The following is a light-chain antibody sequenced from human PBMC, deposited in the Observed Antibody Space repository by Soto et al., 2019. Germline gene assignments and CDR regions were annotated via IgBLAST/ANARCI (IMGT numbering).Light chain of an antibody. Sequence: QSVLTQPASVSESPGQSITISCTGTSSDVGAYNYVSWYQQHPGKAPKLMIYDVSNRPSGVSNRFSGSKSGNTASLTISGLQAEDEADYYCSSYTSSNTYVFGTGTKVTVL. CDR3: SSYTSSNTYV. J-gene: IGLJ1*01. CDR2: DVS. V-gene: IGLV2-14*03. CDR1: SSDVGAYNY.